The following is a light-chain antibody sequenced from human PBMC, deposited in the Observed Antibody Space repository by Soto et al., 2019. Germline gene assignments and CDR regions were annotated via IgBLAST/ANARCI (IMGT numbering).Light chain of an antibody. CDR3: QQSYSTPFT. Sequence: DIQMTQSPTSLSPSVVDGVAITCRASQSISTYLHWYQQKPGKAPKLLIYAASSLQSGVPSRFSGSGSGTDFTLTISSLQPEDFATYYCQQSYSTPFTFGQGNDWRL. V-gene: IGKV1-39*01. J-gene: IGKJ5*01. CDR1: QSISTY. CDR2: AAS.